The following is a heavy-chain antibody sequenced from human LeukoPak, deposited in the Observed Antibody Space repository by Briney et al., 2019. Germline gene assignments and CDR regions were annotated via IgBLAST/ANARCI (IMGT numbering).Heavy chain of an antibody. J-gene: IGHJ4*02. CDR2: INPSGGRT. CDR3: ARSNNYYETSGYYRRARRDFDY. V-gene: IGHV1-46*01. Sequence: ASVKVSCKASGYTFTTYYIHWVRQAPGQGLEWMGVINPSGGRTTYAQKFQGRVTMTRATSTSTVYMELGSLRSDDTAVYYCARSNNYYETSGYYRRARRDFDYWGQGTLLTVSS. CDR1: GYTFTTYY. D-gene: IGHD3-22*01.